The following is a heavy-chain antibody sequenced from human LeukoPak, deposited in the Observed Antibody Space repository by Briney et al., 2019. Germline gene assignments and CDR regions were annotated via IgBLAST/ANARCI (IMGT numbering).Heavy chain of an antibody. V-gene: IGHV1-3*01. D-gene: IGHD2-2*01. CDR3: ARVQSAYCSSSSCYGGYFDY. CDR2: INAGNGNT. J-gene: IGHJ4*02. CDR1: GYTFTSYA. Sequence: ASVKVSCKASGYTFTSYAMHWVRQAPGQKPEWMGWINAGNGNTKYSQKFQGRVTITRDTSASTAYMELSSLRPEDTAVYYCARVQSAYCSSSSCYGGYFDYWGQGTLVTVSS.